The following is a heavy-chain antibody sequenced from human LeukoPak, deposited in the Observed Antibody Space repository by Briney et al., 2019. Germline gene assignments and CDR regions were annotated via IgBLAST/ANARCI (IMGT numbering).Heavy chain of an antibody. D-gene: IGHD3-9*01. CDR1: GFTFSSYT. V-gene: IGHV3-21*01. CDR3: ARKENILTGYYDH. J-gene: IGHJ5*02. CDR2: ISSDSNYI. Sequence: KPGGSRRLSCAASGFTFSSYTMNWVRQAPGKGLEWVSSISSDSNYIYYADSVKGRFTISRDNAWNSLYLQMNSLRAEDTAVYYCARKENILTGYYDHWGQGTLVTVSS.